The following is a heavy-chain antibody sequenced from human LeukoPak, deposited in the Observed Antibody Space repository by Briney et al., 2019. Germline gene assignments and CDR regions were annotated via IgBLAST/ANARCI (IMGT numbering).Heavy chain of an antibody. CDR2: ISGSGGGT. CDR1: GFTFSSYA. V-gene: IGHV3-23*01. Sequence: GGSLRLSCAASGFTFSSYAMSWVRRAPGKGLEWVSAISGSGGGTDYADSVKGRFTISRDNSKNTLYLQMNSLRAEDTAVYYCAKDGHSSGWFYYFDYWGQGTLVTVSS. D-gene: IGHD6-19*01. J-gene: IGHJ4*02. CDR3: AKDGHSSGWFYYFDY.